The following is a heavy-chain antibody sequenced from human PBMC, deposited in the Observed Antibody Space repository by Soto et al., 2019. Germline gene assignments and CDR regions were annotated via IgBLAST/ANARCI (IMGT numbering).Heavy chain of an antibody. CDR2: IGAYNGDT. CDR3: ARDRGYSPDSFDI. CDR1: GYTFSTYG. D-gene: IGHD5-18*01. V-gene: IGHV1-18*01. J-gene: IGHJ3*02. Sequence: ASVKVSCKASGYTFSTYGISWVRQAPGQGLKWMGWIGAYNGDTNYAQKLQGRVTMTTDTSTSTAYMELTSLRSDDTAIYHCARDRGYSPDSFDIWGQGTMVTVSS.